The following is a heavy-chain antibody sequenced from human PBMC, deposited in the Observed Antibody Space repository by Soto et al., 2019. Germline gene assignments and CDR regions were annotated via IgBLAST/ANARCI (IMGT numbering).Heavy chain of an antibody. CDR3: ARTSGHFDS. CDR2: TYYRSKWYN. V-gene: IGHV6-1*01. J-gene: IGHJ4*02. Sequence: SQTLSLTCAISEDSVSSNSAAWNWIRRSPSRGLEWLGRTYYRSKWYNEYAVSVKSRIAINPDTSKNQFSLQLNSVTPEDTAVYYCARTSGHFDSWGQGTLVTVSS. D-gene: IGHD6-19*01. CDR1: EDSVSSNSAA.